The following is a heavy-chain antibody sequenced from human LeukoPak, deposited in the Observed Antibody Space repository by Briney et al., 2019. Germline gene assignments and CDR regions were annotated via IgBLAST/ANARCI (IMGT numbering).Heavy chain of an antibody. D-gene: IGHD4-23*01. V-gene: IGHV4-38-2*01. CDR1: GYSISSGYY. CDR3: ARQYGGNRFDY. CDR2: IYHSGST. J-gene: IGHJ4*02. Sequence: SETLSLXCAVSGYSISSGYYWGWIRQPPGKGPEWIGSIYHSGSTYYNPSLKSRVTISVDTSKNQFSLKLSSVTAADTAVYYCARQYGGNRFDYWGQGTLVTVSS.